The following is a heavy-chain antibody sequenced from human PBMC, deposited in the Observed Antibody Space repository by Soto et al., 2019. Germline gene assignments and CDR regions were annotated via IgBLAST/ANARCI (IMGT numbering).Heavy chain of an antibody. CDR1: DGSISSCYYY. J-gene: IGHJ6*02. CDR3: ARASPVVNDV. Sequence: PTETLSLTFTVSDGSISSCYYYWSWIRQPPGKGLEWIGYIYYSGSTYYNPSLKSRVTISVDTSKNQFSLKLSSVTAADTAVYYCARASPVVNDVWGQGTTVTVSS. CDR2: IYYSGST. V-gene: IGHV4-30-4*01.